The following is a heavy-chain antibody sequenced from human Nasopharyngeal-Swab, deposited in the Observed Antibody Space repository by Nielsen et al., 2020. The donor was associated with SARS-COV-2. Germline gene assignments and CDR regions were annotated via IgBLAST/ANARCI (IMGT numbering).Heavy chain of an antibody. D-gene: IGHD1-26*01. J-gene: IGHJ4*02. CDR1: GFTFSSYW. V-gene: IGHV3-7*01. Sequence: GESLKISCAASGFTFSSYWMSWVRQAPGKGLEWVANIKQDGSEKYYVDSVKGRFTISRDNAKNSLYLQMNSLRAEDTAVYFCARDLSGSQDYWGQGTLVTVSS. CDR3: ARDLSGSQDY. CDR2: IKQDGSEK.